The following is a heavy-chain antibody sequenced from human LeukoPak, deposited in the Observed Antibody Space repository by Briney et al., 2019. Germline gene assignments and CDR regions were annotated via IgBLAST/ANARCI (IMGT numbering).Heavy chain of an antibody. CDR2: IYTSGST. Sequence: KPSQTLSLTCTVSGGSISSGSYYWSWIRQPAGKGLEWIGRIYTSGSTNYNPSLKSRVTISVDTSKNQFSLKLSSVTAADTAVYYCARDYCSSTSCYTGYYYYGMDVWGQGTLVTVSS. D-gene: IGHD2-2*02. CDR3: ARDYCSSTSCYTGYYYYGMDV. J-gene: IGHJ6*02. CDR1: GGSISSGSYY. V-gene: IGHV4-61*02.